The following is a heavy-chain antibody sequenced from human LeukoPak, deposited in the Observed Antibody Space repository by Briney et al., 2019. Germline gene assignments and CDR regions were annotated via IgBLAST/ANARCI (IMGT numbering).Heavy chain of an antibody. V-gene: IGHV4-34*01. D-gene: IGHD4-17*01. Sequence: SETLSLTCTVSGGSISSYYWSRIRQPPGKGLEWIGEITHSGSTNYNPSLKSRVTISVDTSKNQFSLKLTSVTAADTAVYYCARGGSSYGGKTDYWGQGTLVTVSS. CDR1: GGSISSYY. J-gene: IGHJ4*02. CDR2: ITHSGST. CDR3: ARGGSSYGGKTDY.